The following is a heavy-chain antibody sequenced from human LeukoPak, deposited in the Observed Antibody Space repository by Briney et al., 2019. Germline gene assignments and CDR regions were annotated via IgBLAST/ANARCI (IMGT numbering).Heavy chain of an antibody. CDR1: GYTFTSYG. V-gene: IGHV1-18*04. Sequence: ASVKVCCKASGYTFTSYGISWVRQAPGQGLEWMGWISAYNGNTNYAQKLQGRVTMTTDTSTSTAYMELRSLRSDDTAVYYCARDGCSSTSCYGYGMDVWGKGTTVTVSS. D-gene: IGHD2-2*01. CDR2: ISAYNGNT. J-gene: IGHJ6*04. CDR3: ARDGCSSTSCYGYGMDV.